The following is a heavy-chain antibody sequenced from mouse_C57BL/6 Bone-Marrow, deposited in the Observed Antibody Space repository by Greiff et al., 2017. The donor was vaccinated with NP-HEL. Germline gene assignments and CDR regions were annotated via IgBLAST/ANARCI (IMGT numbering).Heavy chain of an antibody. CDR1: GYTFTDYY. CDR3: ARSKLTYAMDY. Sequence: EVQRVESGPVLVKPGASVKMSCKASGYTFTDYYMNWVKQSHGKSLEWIGVINPYNGGTSYNQKFKGKATLTVDKSSSTAYMELNSLTSEDSAVYYCARSKLTYAMDYWGQGTSVTVSS. D-gene: IGHD1-1*01. J-gene: IGHJ4*01. CDR2: INPYNGGT. V-gene: IGHV1-19*01.